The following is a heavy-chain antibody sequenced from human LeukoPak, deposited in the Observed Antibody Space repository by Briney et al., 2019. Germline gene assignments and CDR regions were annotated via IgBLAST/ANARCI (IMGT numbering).Heavy chain of an antibody. CDR1: GLTFSHYA. CDR3: AKLGSGEPFDY. V-gene: IGHV3-23*01. CDR2: ISDSGVST. Sequence: GSLRLSCTVSGLTFSHYAMTWVRQVPGKGLEWVSSISDSGVSTYYAASVEGLFTISRDNSKNTVYLQMHSLRVEDTAVYYCAKLGSGEPFDYWGQGTLVTVSS. J-gene: IGHJ4*02. D-gene: IGHD3-10*01.